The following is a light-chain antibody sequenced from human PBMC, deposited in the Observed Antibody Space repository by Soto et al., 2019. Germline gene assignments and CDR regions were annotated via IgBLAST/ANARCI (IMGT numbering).Light chain of an antibody. J-gene: IGKJ2*01. V-gene: IGKV4-1*01. Sequence: DIVMTQSPDSLAVSLGERATINCKSSQSVLYSSNNKNYLAWYQQKPGQPPKLLIFWAYLRESGVPDRFSGSGSGTDFTLTISSLQAEDVAVYYCQQYYSSPRTFGQGTKLEIK. CDR2: WAY. CDR1: QSVLYSSNNKNY. CDR3: QQYYSSPRT.